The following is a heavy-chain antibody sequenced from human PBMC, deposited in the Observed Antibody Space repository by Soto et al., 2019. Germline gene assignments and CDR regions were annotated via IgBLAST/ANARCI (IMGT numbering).Heavy chain of an antibody. J-gene: IGHJ4*02. V-gene: IGHV5-51*01. Sequence: GESLKISCKGSGYNFAGYWIAWVRQMPGKGLELMGIIYPSDSDTRYRPSFQGQVTISADKSISSAYLQWSSLRASDTAMYYCERGGVSTRTFDYWGQGTPVTVSS. D-gene: IGHD3-3*01. CDR1: GYNFAGYW. CDR3: ERGGVSTRTFDY. CDR2: IYPSDSDT.